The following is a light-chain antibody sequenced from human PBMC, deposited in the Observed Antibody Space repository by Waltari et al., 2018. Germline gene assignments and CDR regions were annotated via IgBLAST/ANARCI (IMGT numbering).Light chain of an antibody. CDR2: VNSGGSH. CDR3: QTWGTGIQV. Sequence: LVLTQSPSASASLGASVKLTCSLPAEYSAYAIAWHQQQPRKGPRYLMTVNSGGSHKKGDGSSDRFSGSSSYLDRYLTISRLQSDDEADYFCQTWGTGIQVFGSGTKLTVL. V-gene: IGLV4-69*01. CDR1: AEYSAYA. J-gene: IGLJ3*02.